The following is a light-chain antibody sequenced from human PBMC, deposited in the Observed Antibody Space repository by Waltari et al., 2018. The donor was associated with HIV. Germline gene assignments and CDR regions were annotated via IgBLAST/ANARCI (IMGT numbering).Light chain of an antibody. CDR3: SSYAGSINVL. Sequence: QSALTQPPSASGSPGQSVTTSCTGTSRDVGGYNYVSWYQQHPGKAPKLLIAEVSKRPCGGPDHFAGSKSGNTASRTVSGLQAEDEADDYCSSYAGSINVLCGGGTKLAGL. J-gene: IGLJ2*01. V-gene: IGLV2-8*01. CDR2: EVS. CDR1: SRDVGGYNY.